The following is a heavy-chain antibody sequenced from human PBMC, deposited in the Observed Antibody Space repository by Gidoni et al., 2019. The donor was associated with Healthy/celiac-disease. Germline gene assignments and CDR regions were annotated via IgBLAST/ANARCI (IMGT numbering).Heavy chain of an antibody. CDR1: GGTFSSYA. CDR3: TQGERYFDY. Sequence: QVQLVQSGSAVKSPGSSVKFSCNASGGTFSSYAISWWRQAPGQGLEWMGRIIPILGIANYAQKFQGRVTITADKSTSTAYMELSSLRSEDTAVYDCTQGERYFDYWGQGTLVTVSS. J-gene: IGHJ4*02. D-gene: IGHD1-26*01. CDR2: IIPILGIA. V-gene: IGHV1-69*04.